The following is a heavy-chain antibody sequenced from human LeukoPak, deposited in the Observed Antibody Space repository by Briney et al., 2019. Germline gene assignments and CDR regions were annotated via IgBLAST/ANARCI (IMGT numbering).Heavy chain of an antibody. J-gene: IGHJ3*02. Sequence: ASETLSLTCTVSGYSISSGYYWGWIRQPPGKGLEWIGSIYHSGSTYYNPSLKSRVTISVDTSKNQFSLKLSSVTAADTAVYYCARAVGATGVAFDIWGQGTMVTVSS. CDR2: IYHSGST. D-gene: IGHD1-26*01. CDR1: GYSISSGYY. CDR3: ARAVGATGVAFDI. V-gene: IGHV4-38-2*02.